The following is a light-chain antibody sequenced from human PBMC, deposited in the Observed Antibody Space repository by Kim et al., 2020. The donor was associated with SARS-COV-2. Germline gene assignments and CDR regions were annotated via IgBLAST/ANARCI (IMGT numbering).Light chain of an antibody. J-gene: IGKJ4*01. CDR1: QSINTY. CDR2: AAS. CDR3: HHSHTAPLLT. Sequence: DIQMTQSPSSLAASVGDRVTIACRASQSINTYLNWYQQKPGEAPKLLIYAASTLQSGVPSRFSGSGSGTDFTLTISSLQPEDYAFYYYHHSHTAPLLTFGGGTKVDIK. V-gene: IGKV1-39*01.